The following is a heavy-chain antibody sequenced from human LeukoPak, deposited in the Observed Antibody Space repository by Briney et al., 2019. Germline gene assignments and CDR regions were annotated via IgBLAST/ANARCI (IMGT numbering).Heavy chain of an antibody. CDR2: INPSGGST. D-gene: IGHD6-6*01. Sequence: ASVKVSCKASGYTFTSYYMHWVRQAPGQGLEWMGIINPSGGSTSYAQKFQGRVTMTRDTSTSTVYMELSSLRSEDTAVYYCARIYSSSPRGDCFDYWGQGTLVTVSS. CDR1: GYTFTSYY. J-gene: IGHJ4*02. V-gene: IGHV1-46*01. CDR3: ARIYSSSPRGDCFDY.